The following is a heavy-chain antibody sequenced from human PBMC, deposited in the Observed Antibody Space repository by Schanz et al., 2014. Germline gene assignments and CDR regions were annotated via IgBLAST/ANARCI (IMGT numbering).Heavy chain of an antibody. CDR3: AKDLISGWSGFDY. CDR1: GFTFSTYW. D-gene: IGHD6-19*01. J-gene: IGHJ4*02. CDR2: TYSGGST. Sequence: EVQLVESGGGLVQPGGSLRLSCAASGFTFSTYWMHWVRQAPGKGLVWVSITYSGGSTYYADSVKGRFTISRDNSKNTLYLLMNSLRAEDTAVYYCAKDLISGWSGFDYWGQGTLVTVSS. V-gene: IGHV3-66*01.